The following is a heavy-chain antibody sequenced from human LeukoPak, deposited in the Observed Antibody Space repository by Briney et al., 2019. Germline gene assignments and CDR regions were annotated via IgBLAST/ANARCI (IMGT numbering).Heavy chain of an antibody. V-gene: IGHV4-34*01. D-gene: IGHD2-2*01. CDR1: GGSFSGYY. CDR2: INHSGST. CDR3: ARGSPYCSSTSCPFVDY. J-gene: IGHJ4*02. Sequence: PSETLSLTCAVYGGSFSGYYWSWIRQPPGKGLEWIGEINHSGSTNYNPSLKSRVTISVGTSKNQFSLKLSSVTAADTAVYYCARGSPYCSSTSCPFVDYWGQGTLVTVSS.